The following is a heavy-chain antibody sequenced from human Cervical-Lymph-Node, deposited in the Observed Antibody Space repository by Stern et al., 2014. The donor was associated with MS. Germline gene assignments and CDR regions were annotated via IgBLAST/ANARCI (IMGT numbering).Heavy chain of an antibody. V-gene: IGHV3-30*18. D-gene: IGHD5-18*01. CDR1: RFRFRSYG. CDR3: AKDRRGGYNYLYGMDV. J-gene: IGHJ6*02. Sequence: VHLVESGGGVVQPGTSLRLSCTGSRFRFRSYGIHWVRQAPGKGLEGVSFTSYDGGNRQYAGCVKGRFTISTDNSKNTVYLHLNSLRPEDTGVYHCAKDRRGGYNYLYGMDVWGQGTTVTVS. CDR2: TSYDGGNR.